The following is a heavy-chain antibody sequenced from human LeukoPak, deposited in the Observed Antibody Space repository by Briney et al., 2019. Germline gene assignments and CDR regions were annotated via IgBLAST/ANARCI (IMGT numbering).Heavy chain of an antibody. Sequence: ASVKVSCKASGYTFSSYTMNWVRQAPGQGLEWMGWINTNAGNPTYAQDYTGRFVFSLDTSVSTTYLQISRLKAEDTAVYYCASGPSYSGSNEYFDSWGQGTLVTVSS. CDR3: ASGPSYSGSNEYFDS. J-gene: IGHJ4*02. V-gene: IGHV7-4-1*02. CDR2: INTNAGNP. D-gene: IGHD1-26*01. CDR1: GYTFSSYT.